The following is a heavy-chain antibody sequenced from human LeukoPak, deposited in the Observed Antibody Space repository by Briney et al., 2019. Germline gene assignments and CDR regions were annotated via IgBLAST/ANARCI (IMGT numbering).Heavy chain of an antibody. CDR1: GGSISGDYY. J-gene: IGHJ3*02. D-gene: IGHD4-11*01. CDR3: ARAPWAYGNYVHAFDI. CDR2: IYYGGRI. V-gene: IGHV4-39*07. Sequence: PSETLSLTCTVSGGSISGDYYWVWIRQPPGKGLEWIGSIYYGGRIYYNPSLKSRVTISLDTSKNHFSLKLTSVTAADTAVYFCARAPWAYGNYVHAFDIWGQGTMVTVFS.